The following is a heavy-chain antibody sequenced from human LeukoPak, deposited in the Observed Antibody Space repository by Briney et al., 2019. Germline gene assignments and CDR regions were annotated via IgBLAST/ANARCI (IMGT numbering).Heavy chain of an antibody. J-gene: IGHJ5*02. Sequence: SETLSLTCTVSGGSISSGDYYWSWIRQPPGKGLEWIGYIYYSGSTYYNPSLKSRVTISVDTSKNQFSLKLSSVTAADTAVYYCARVSNWNEFDWFDPCGQGTLVTVSS. CDR2: IYYSGST. V-gene: IGHV4-30-4*08. CDR3: ARVSNWNEFDWFDP. CDR1: GGSISSGDYY. D-gene: IGHD1-1*01.